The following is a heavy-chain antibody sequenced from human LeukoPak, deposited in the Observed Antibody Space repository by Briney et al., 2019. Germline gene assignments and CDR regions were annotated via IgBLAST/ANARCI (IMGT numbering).Heavy chain of an antibody. D-gene: IGHD6-6*01. CDR3: ARSGPLYSSSSVFDY. Sequence: SETLSLTCAVYGGSFSGYYWSWIRQPPGKGLEWIGEINHSGSTNYNPSLKSRVTISVDTSKNQFSLKLSSVTAADTAVYYCARSGPLYSSSSVFDYWGQGTLVTVPS. J-gene: IGHJ4*02. CDR2: INHSGST. CDR1: GGSFSGYY. V-gene: IGHV4-34*01.